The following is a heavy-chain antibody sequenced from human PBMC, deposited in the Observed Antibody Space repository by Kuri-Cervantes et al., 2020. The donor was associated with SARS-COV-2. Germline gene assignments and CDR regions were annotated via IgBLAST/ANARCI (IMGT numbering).Heavy chain of an antibody. D-gene: IGHD2-21*01. V-gene: IGHV3-64D*08. CDR2: IRNYGGSP. J-gene: IGHJ4*02. Sequence: GESLKIPCSASGFIFRNSVMYWVRQAPGKGLEYFSSIRNYGGSPYYGDSVKGRFTISRDNYKNTLYLQMDSLRVEDTSVYYCVGDESNVVQRGFWGQGSLVTVSS. CDR1: GFIFRNSV. CDR3: VGDESNVVQRGF.